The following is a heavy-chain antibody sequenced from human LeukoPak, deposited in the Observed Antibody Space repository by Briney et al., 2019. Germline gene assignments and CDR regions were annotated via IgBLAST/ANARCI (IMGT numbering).Heavy chain of an antibody. Sequence: SQTLSLTCTVSGGSISSGSYYWSWIRQPAGKGLEWIGRIYTSGSTNYNPSLKSRVTISVDTSKNRFSLKLSSVTAADTAVYYCARVPPYYDILSFDIWGQGTMVTVSS. D-gene: IGHD3-9*01. V-gene: IGHV4-61*02. CDR2: IYTSGST. J-gene: IGHJ3*02. CDR3: ARVPPYYDILSFDI. CDR1: GGSISSGSYY.